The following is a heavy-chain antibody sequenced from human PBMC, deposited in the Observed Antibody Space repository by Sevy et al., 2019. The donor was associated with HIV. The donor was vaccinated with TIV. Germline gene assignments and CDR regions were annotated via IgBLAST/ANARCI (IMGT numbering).Heavy chain of an antibody. J-gene: IGHJ4*02. D-gene: IGHD7-27*01. CDR2: ISPYSGNT. CDR1: GYSFTTYG. CDR3: ARVGNLNWVPFDC. V-gene: IGHV1-18*01. Sequence: ASVKVSCKASGYSFTTYGISWVRQAPGQGLEWMGWISPYSGNTDFVRKFQGRITMTTETSTGTAYMELRSLTSDDTAVYYCARVGNLNWVPFDCWGQGTLVTVSS.